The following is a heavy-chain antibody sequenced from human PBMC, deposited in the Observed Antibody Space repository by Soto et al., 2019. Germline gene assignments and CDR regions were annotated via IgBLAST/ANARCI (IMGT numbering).Heavy chain of an antibody. D-gene: IGHD3-9*01. CDR3: ARGGEDYDILTGYYRGYYYYYGMDV. J-gene: IGHJ6*02. Sequence: QVQLQESGPGLVKPSETLSLTCTVSGGSISSYYWSWIRQPPGKGLEWIGYIYYSGSTNYNPSLKSRVTISVDTSKNPFSLKLSSVTAADTAVYYCARGGEDYDILTGYYRGYYYYYGMDVWGQGTTVTVSS. CDR2: IYYSGST. CDR1: GGSISSYY. V-gene: IGHV4-59*01.